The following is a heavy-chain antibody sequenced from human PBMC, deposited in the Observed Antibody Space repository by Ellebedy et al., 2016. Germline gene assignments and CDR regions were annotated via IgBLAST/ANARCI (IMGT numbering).Heavy chain of an antibody. Sequence: GESLKISXAASGFTFSSYSMNWVRQAPGKGLEWVSYISSNSSTIYYADSVKGRFTISRDNAKNSLYLQMNSLRAEETAVYYCARDCALDSSSWYFDYWGQGTLVTVSS. J-gene: IGHJ4*02. D-gene: IGHD6-13*01. CDR1: GFTFSSYS. V-gene: IGHV3-48*04. CDR3: ARDCALDSSSWYFDY. CDR2: ISSNSSTI.